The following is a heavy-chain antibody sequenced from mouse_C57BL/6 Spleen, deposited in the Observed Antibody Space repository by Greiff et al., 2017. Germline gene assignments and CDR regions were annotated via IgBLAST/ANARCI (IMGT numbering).Heavy chain of an antibody. V-gene: IGHV1-82*01. D-gene: IGHD2-12*01. J-gene: IGHJ4*01. CDR3: ARSRERREFYYAMDY. CDR1: GYAFSSSW. Sequence: QVQLQQSGPELVKPGASVKISCKASGYAFSSSWMNWVKQRPGKGLEWIGRIYPGDGDTNYNGKFKGKATLTADKSSSTAYMQLSSLTSEDSAVYFCARSRERREFYYAMDYWGQGTSVTVSS. CDR2: IYPGDGDT.